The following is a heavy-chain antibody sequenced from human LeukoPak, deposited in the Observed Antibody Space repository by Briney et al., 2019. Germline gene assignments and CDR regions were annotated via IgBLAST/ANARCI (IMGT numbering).Heavy chain of an antibody. CDR3: ARDRGGFGELTIVLDY. D-gene: IGHD3-10*01. J-gene: IGHJ4*02. V-gene: IGHV1-2*04. CDR1: EYTFTGYF. CDR2: INPNSGGT. Sequence: ASVKVSCKTSEYTFTGYFIHWVRQAPGQGLEWMGWINPNSGGTNYAQKFQGWVTMTRDTSISTAYMELSRLRSDDTAVYYCARDRGGFGELTIVLDYWGQGTLVSVSS.